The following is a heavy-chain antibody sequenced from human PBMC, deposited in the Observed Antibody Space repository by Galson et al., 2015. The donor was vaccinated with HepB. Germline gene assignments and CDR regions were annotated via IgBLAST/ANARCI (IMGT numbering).Heavy chain of an antibody. CDR3: ARYWQSPPVGMDV. J-gene: IGHJ6*02. CDR1: GFSLSTSGMC. CDR2: IDWDDDK. Sequence: PALVKPPQTLTLTCTFSGFSLSTSGMCVSWIRQPPGKALEWLARIDWDDDKYYSTSLKTRLTISKDTSKNQVVLTMTNMDPVDTATYYCARYWQSPPVGMDVWGQGTTVTVSS. V-gene: IGHV2-70*11. D-gene: IGHD2-15*01.